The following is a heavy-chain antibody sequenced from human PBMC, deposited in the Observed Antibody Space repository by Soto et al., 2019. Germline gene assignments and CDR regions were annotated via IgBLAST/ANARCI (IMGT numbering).Heavy chain of an antibody. CDR1: GFSFSSYA. Sequence: EVQLLESGGGLVQPGGSLRLSCAASGFSFSSYAMNWVRQAPGKGLEWVSVISGSGDSTYYADSVKGRFTISRDTAKNTMYLHMISLGAEDTAVYYCARRSSGWYFDYWGQGTLVIVSS. CDR2: ISGSGDST. J-gene: IGHJ4*02. D-gene: IGHD6-19*01. V-gene: IGHV3-23*01. CDR3: ARRSSGWYFDY.